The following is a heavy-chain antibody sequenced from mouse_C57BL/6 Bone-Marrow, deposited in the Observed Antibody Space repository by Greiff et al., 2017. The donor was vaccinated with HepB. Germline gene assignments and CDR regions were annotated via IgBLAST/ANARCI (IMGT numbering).Heavy chain of an antibody. CDR2: IDPSDSYT. CDR3: ARPIYYYGSSYYFDY. D-gene: IGHD1-1*01. V-gene: IGHV1-50*01. Sequence: QVQLQQPGAELVKPGASVKLSCKASGYTFTSYWMQWVKQRPGQGLEWIGEIDPSDSYTNYNQKFKGKATLTVDTSSRTAYMQLSSLTSEDSAVYYCARPIYYYGSSYYFDYWGQGTTLTVSS. CDR1: GYTFTSYW. J-gene: IGHJ2*01.